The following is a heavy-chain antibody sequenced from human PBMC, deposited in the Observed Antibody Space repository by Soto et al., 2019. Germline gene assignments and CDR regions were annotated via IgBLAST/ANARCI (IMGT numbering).Heavy chain of an antibody. CDR1: GGTFSSYA. J-gene: IGHJ6*02. V-gene: IGHV1-69*01. CDR3: ARSQGSSISVGIYYYYYYGMDV. CDR2: IIPISGTA. D-gene: IGHD2-2*01. Sequence: QVQLVQSGAEVKKPGSSVKVSCKASGGTFSSYAISWVRQAPGQGLEWMGGIIPISGTANYAQKFQGRVTITADESTSTAYMALGSLRSEDTPVYYCARSQGSSISVGIYYYYYYGMDVWGQGTTVTVSS.